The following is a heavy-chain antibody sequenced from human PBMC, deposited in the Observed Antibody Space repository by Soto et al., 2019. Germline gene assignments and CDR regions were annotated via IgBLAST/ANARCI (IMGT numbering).Heavy chain of an antibody. D-gene: IGHD6-13*01. V-gene: IGHV3-23*01. CDR2: ISGSGGST. Sequence: EVQLLESGGGLVQPGGSLRLSCAASGFTFSSYAMSWVRQAPGKGLEWVSAISGSGGSTYYADSVKGRFTISRDNSKNTLYLRMNSLRAEDAAVYYWAKGGRIAAAGTFLDYWGQGTLVTVSS. J-gene: IGHJ4*02. CDR1: GFTFSSYA. CDR3: AKGGRIAAAGTFLDY.